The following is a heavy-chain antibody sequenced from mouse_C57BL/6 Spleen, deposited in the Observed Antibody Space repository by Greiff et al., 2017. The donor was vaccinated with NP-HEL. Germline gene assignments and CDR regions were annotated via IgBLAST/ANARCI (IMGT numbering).Heavy chain of an antibody. CDR3: ARRDDSLYEAMED. J-gene: IGHJ4*01. CDR2: ISSGSSTI. CDR1: GFTFSDYG. V-gene: IGHV5-17*01. Sequence: EVQRVESGGGLVKPGGSLKLSCAASGFTFSDYGMHWVRQAPEKGLEWVAYISSGSSTIYYADTVTGRFTISRDNAKNTLFLQMTSRRYEDTAMYYCARRDDSLYEAMEDWGQGTSVTVAS. D-gene: IGHD2-4*01.